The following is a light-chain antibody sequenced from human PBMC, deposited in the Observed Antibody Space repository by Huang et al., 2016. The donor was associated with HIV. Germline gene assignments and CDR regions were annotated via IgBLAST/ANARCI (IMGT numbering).Light chain of an antibody. J-gene: IGKJ1*01. Sequence: EIVMTQSPGTLTVSPGERATLFCRASQSVSSNLAWYQQKPGQTPRLLIYGASTRATGIPARCSGSGSGTEFTLTISSLQSEDVGVYYCHQYTKWPSWTFGQGTKVEIK. V-gene: IGKV3-15*01. CDR2: GAS. CDR1: QSVSSN. CDR3: HQYTKWPSWT.